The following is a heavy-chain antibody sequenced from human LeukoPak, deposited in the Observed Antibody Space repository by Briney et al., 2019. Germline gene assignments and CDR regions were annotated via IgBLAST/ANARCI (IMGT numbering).Heavy chain of an antibody. J-gene: IGHJ4*02. V-gene: IGHV4-59*01. CDR1: GASISSYY. Sequence: PSETLSLTCTVSGASISSYYWSWLRQPPGKGLEWIGYIYYSGNTNYFPSLKSRVTISVDTSKNQFSLKLSSVTAADTAVYYCARGQRSYFRAVDDWGQGILVSVSS. CDR3: ARGQRSYFRAVDD. CDR2: IYYSGNT. D-gene: IGHD3-10*01.